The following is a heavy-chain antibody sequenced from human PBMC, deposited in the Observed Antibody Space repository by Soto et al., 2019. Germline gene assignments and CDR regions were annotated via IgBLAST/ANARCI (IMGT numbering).Heavy chain of an antibody. V-gene: IGHV1-18*01. Sequence: ASVKVSCKASGYTFTSYGISWVRQAPGQGLEWMGWISAYNGNTNYAQKLQGGVTMTTDTSTSTAYMELRSLRSDDTAVYYCARASITIFGVVLHNDYWGQGTLVTVSS. CDR1: GYTFTSYG. J-gene: IGHJ4*02. CDR3: ARASITIFGVVLHNDY. CDR2: ISAYNGNT. D-gene: IGHD3-3*01.